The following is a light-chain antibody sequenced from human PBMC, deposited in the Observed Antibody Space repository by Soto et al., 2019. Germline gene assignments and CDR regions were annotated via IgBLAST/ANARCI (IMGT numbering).Light chain of an antibody. CDR1: QTITRC. CDR3: QQYNSYSWT. Sequence: DIQMTQSPSTLSASVGDRVTITCRASQTITRCMAWYQQKPGKAPKLLIYDASTLESGVPSRFRGSRSGTEFTLTISSLQPDDFATYYCQQYNSYSWTFGQGTKLDIK. CDR2: DAS. V-gene: IGKV1-5*01. J-gene: IGKJ1*01.